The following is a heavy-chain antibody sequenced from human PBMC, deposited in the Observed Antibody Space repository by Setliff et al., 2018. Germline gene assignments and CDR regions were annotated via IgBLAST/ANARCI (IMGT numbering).Heavy chain of an antibody. CDR2: INTITGNP. J-gene: IGHJ4*02. CDR1: GYTFSSYA. V-gene: IGHV7-4-1*02. D-gene: IGHD3-22*01. Sequence: GASVKVSCKASGYTFSSYAMNWVRQAPGQGLEWMGRINTITGNPTYAQGFTGRFVFSLDTSVSTAYLQISSLKADDTAVYYCARDTGVRGHEISGYYGGGFAYWGQGTPVTVSS. CDR3: ARDTGVRGHEISGYYGGGFAY.